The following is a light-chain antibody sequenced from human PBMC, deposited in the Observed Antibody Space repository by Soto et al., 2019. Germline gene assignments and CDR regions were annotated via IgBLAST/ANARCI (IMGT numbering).Light chain of an antibody. CDR1: QSVSSSY. CDR3: QQYGSSPWT. CDR2: GTS. V-gene: IGKV3-20*01. Sequence: EIVLTQSPGTLSLSPGERATLSCRASQSVSSSYLAWYQKRPGQAPRLFIYGTSSRATGIPDRFSGSGSGTDFTLTISRLEPEDFAVYYCQQYGSSPWTFGQGTKVAI. J-gene: IGKJ1*01.